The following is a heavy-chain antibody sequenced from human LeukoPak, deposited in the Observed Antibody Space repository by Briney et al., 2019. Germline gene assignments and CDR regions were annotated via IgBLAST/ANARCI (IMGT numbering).Heavy chain of an antibody. V-gene: IGHV4-38-2*01. CDR1: GYSISSGYY. D-gene: IGHD4-11*01. J-gene: IGHJ4*02. CDR2: IYHSGST. CDR3: ARHDYSNYSPKY. Sequence: SETLSLTCAVSGYSISSGYYWGWIRPPPGKGLEWIGNIYHSGSTYYNPFLKSRVTISVDTPKNQFSLKLSSVTAADTAVYYCARHDYSNYSPKYWGQGTLVTVSS.